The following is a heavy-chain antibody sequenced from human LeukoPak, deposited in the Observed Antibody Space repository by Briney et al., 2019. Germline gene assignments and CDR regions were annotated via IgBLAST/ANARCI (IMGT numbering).Heavy chain of an antibody. CDR2: MNLNSGNT. V-gene: IGHV1-8*03. CDR3: ARRGGSSWYFFDY. CDR1: GYTFTNYD. J-gene: IGHJ4*02. Sequence: ASVKVSCKASGYTFTNYDLNWVRQATGQGLEWMGWMNLNSGNTGYAQKFQGRVTITRNTSLSTASMELRSLRYDDTAVYYCARRGGSSWYFFDYWGQGTLVTVSS. D-gene: IGHD6-13*01.